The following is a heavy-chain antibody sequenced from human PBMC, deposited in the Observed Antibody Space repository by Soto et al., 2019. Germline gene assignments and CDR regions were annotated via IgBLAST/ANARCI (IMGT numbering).Heavy chain of an antibody. CDR1: GFTFSSYA. V-gene: IGHV3-23*01. Sequence: GESLKISCAASGFTFSSYAMSWVRQAPGKGLEWVSAISGSGGSTYYADSVKGRFTISRDNSKNTLYLQMNSLRAEDTAVYYCAKDRNYGSGSYLIQEGYWGQGTLVTVSS. D-gene: IGHD3-10*01. CDR3: AKDRNYGSGSYLIQEGY. J-gene: IGHJ4*02. CDR2: ISGSGGST.